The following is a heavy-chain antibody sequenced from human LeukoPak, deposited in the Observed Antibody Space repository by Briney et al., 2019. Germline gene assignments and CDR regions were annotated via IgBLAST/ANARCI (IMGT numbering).Heavy chain of an antibody. V-gene: IGHV3-9*01. CDR3: ARDYWWNYDY. Sequence: GGSLRLSCAASGFTFDDYAMHWVRQAPGKGLEWVSGISWNSGSIGYADSVKGRFTISRDNAKNSLYLQMNSLRAEDTALYYCARDYWWNYDYWGQGTLVTVSS. D-gene: IGHD1-7*01. J-gene: IGHJ4*02. CDR1: GFTFDDYA. CDR2: ISWNSGSI.